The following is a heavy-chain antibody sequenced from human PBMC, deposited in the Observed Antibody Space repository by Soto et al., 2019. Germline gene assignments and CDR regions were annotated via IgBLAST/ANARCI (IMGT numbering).Heavy chain of an antibody. D-gene: IGHD4-4*01. V-gene: IGHV4-39*01. Sequence: PDPLSLCRTLSGGSINRGIYYWGWIRQPPGKGLEWIGSIYYSGNTYYNPSLKSRVTISVDTSKNQFSLKLSSVTAADTAVYYCARQVVTGHFDYWGQG. CDR1: GGSINRGIYY. CDR2: IYYSGNT. J-gene: IGHJ4*02. CDR3: ARQVVTGHFDY.